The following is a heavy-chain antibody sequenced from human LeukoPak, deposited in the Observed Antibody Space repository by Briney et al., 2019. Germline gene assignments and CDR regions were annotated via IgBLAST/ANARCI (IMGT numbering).Heavy chain of an antibody. J-gene: IGHJ4*02. CDR3: ARSPITMVRGDPNYFFDY. V-gene: IGHV1-69*13. CDR1: GCTFSSYA. D-gene: IGHD3-10*01. CDR2: IIPIFGTA. Sequence: SAKVSCKASGCTFSSYAISWVRQAPGHGLEWMGGIIPIFGTANYAEKFQGRVTITSDESTSTAYMELSSLRSEDTAVYCCARSPITMVRGDPNYFFDYWGQGTLVTVSS.